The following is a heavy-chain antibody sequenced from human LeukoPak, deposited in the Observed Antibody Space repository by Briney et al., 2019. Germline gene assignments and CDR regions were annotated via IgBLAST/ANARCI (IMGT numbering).Heavy chain of an antibody. CDR2: ISGSGGST. D-gene: IGHD2-2*01. CDR3: AKRYQLLSWDY. CDR1: GFTFNSYW. Sequence: PGGSLRLSCAASGFTFNSYWMHWVRHAPGKGLEWVSAISGSGGSTYYADSVKGRFTISRDNSKNTLYLQMNSLRAEDTAVYYCAKRYQLLSWDYWGQGTLVTVSS. J-gene: IGHJ4*02. V-gene: IGHV3-23*01.